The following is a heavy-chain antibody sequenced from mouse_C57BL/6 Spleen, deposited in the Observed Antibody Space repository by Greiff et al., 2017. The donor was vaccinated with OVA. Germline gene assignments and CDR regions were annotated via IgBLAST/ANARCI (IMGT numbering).Heavy chain of an antibody. CDR1: GYSITSDY. D-gene: IGHD2-3*01. CDR2: ISYSGST. Sequence: EVMLVESGPGLAQPSQTLSLTCSVTGYSITSDYWNWIRKFPGNKLEYMGYISYSGSTYYTPSPNSRISITRDRSKKQYYLQLKSVTTEDTATYYCARGLEDGYYGGFAYWGQGTLVTVSA. V-gene: IGHV3-8*01. J-gene: IGHJ3*01. CDR3: ARGLEDGYYGGFAY.